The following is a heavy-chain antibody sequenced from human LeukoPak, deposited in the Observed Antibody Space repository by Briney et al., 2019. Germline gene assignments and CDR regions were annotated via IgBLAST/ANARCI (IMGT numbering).Heavy chain of an antibody. D-gene: IGHD3-10*01. V-gene: IGHV3-23*01. CDR1: GFTFSSYA. CDR2: MSGSGGYT. CDR3: AKDPVTMVRGINDY. Sequence: GGSLRLSCAASGFTFSSYAMSWVRQAPGKGLEWVSAMSGSGGYTYYADSVKGRFTISRDNSQNTLYLQMNSLRAEDTAVYYCAKDPVTMVRGINDYWGQGTLVTVSS. J-gene: IGHJ4*02.